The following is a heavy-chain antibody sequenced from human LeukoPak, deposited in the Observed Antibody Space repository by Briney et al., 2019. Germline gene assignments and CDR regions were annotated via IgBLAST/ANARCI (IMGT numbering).Heavy chain of an antibody. CDR2: ISYDGSNK. CDR1: GFTFSSYG. Sequence: GGSLRLSCAASGFTFSSYGMHWVRQAPGKGLEWVAVISYDGSNKYYADSVKGRFTISRDNSKNTLYLQMNSLRAEDTAVYYCAKGSPNRGYYYYYGMDVWGKGTTVTVSS. J-gene: IGHJ6*04. CDR3: AKGSPNRGYYYYYGMDV. V-gene: IGHV3-30*18.